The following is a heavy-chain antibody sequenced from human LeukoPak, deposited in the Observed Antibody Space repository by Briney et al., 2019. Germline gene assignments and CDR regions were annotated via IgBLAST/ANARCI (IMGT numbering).Heavy chain of an antibody. CDR1: GGSISSSNYY. V-gene: IGHV4-39*07. D-gene: IGHD6-6*01. CDR3: ARIAYSSSTDY. CDR2: IYYSGRT. J-gene: IGHJ4*02. Sequence: SETLSLTCTVSGGSISSSNYYWGWIRQPPGKGLECIGSIYYSGRTYYKSSLKSRVTISVDTSNNQFSLKLNSVTAADTAVYYCARIAYSSSTDYWGQGTLVAVSS.